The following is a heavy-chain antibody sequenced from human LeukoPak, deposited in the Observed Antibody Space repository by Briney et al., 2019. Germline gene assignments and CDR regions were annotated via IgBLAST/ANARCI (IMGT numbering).Heavy chain of an antibody. J-gene: IGHJ1*01. CDR2: INPDGRDT. CDR1: GFTFNRCW. D-gene: IGHD2-21*02. V-gene: IGHV3-7*01. CDR3: TSWGDTTAEYFQR. Sequence: GGSLRLSCAVSGFTFNRCWMNWARQAPGKGLEWVAHINPDGRDTYYVDSVKGRFTISRDNAQNSMYLQMNSLRVEDTAVYYCTSWGDTTAEYFQRWGQGTLVTVSS.